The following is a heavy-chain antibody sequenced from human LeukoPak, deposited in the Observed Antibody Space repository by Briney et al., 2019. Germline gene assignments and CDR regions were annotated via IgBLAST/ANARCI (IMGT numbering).Heavy chain of an antibody. Sequence: ASVKVSCKASGYIFTSYGINWVRQAPGQGLERMGWISSYNGNTHYAQILQGRVTMTTDTSTSTAYMELRSLRSDDTAVYYCAKAGPPIHYYYMDVWGKGTTVTISS. V-gene: IGHV1-18*01. J-gene: IGHJ6*03. CDR2: ISSYNGNT. CDR3: AKAGPPIHYYYMDV. CDR1: GYIFTSYG.